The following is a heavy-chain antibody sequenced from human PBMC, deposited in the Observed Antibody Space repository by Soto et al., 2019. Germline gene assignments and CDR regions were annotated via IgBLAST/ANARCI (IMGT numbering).Heavy chain of an antibody. CDR1: GYSISSGSY. CDR2: IYHGGTT. Sequence: PSVTLCLTCTVSGYSISSGSYWGWSRRPPGKGPGRIASIYHGGTTFYNPSLKSRVTLSVDKSNNQFSLNLRAVTAPDTAVYYFAKAHVMGVASSTFDCRGHGTMLRVYS. J-gene: IGHJ4*01. V-gene: IGHV4-38-2*02. D-gene: IGHD2-2*01. CDR3: AKAHVMGVASSTFDC.